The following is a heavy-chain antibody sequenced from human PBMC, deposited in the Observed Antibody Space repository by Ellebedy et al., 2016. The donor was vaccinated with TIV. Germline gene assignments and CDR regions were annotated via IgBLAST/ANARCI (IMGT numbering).Heavy chain of an antibody. CDR2: IHSDGTT. Sequence: GESLKISCTASGFSVSNNYMAWVRQAPGKGLEWISVIHSDGTTNYADSVKGRFTISRDNSENTLHLQMDSPRVEDTAVYYCARDTHSYVRFDYWGQGTLVTVSS. CDR3: ARDTHSYVRFDY. D-gene: IGHD5-18*01. CDR1: GFSVSNNY. V-gene: IGHV3-53*01. J-gene: IGHJ4*02.